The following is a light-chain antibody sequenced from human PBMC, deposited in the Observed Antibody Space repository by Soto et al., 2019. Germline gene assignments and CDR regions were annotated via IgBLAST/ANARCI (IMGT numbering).Light chain of an antibody. CDR3: QVWDSNTDHYV. J-gene: IGLJ1*01. V-gene: IGLV3-21*02. CDR2: DDS. CDR1: NIGGKS. Sequence: SYELTQPPSVSVAPGQTARITCGENNIGGKSVHWYQQNPGQAPVLVVYDDSDRPSGIPERFSGSNSGNTATLTISRVEAVYEADYYCQVWDSNTDHYVFGTGTKLAVL.